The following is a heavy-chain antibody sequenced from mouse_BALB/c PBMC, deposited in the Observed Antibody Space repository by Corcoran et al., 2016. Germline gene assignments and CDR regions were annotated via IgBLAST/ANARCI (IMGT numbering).Heavy chain of an antibody. D-gene: IGHD2-3*01. CDR2: INPYNDGT. CDR3: ARYADGYVYYYAMDY. V-gene: IGHV1S136*01. CDR1: GYTFTSYV. Sequence: EVQLQQFGPELVKPGASVKISCKASGYTFTSYVMHWVQQKPGQGLEWIGYINPYNDGTKYNEKFKGKATLTSDKSSSTAYMELSSLTSEDSADYYGARYADGYVYYYAMDYWGQGTSVTVSS. J-gene: IGHJ4*01.